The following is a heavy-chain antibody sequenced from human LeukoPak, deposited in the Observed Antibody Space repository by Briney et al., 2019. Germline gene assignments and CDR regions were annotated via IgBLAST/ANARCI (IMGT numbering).Heavy chain of an antibody. J-gene: IGHJ4*02. D-gene: IGHD3-3*01. CDR2: IYYSGST. V-gene: IGHV4-39*01. Sequence: PSETLSLTCTVSGGSISSYYWGWIRQPPGKGLEWIGSIYYSGSTYYNPSLKSRVTISVDTSKNQFSLKLSSVTAADTAVYYCASPIGDFGVVPKGWGQGTLVTVSS. CDR3: ASPIGDFGVVPKG. CDR1: GGSISSYY.